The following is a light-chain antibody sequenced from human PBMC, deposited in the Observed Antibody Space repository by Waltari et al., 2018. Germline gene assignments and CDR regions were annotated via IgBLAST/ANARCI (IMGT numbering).Light chain of an antibody. CDR3: QQYNNWPPSIT. Sequence: EIVMTQSPASLSVSPGERATLSCRASQSVSSNLAWYQQKPGQAPSLLIYAASTRATGIPARFSGVGSGTEFTLTISSLQSEDFAVYYCQQYNNWPPSITFGQGTRLEIK. CDR1: QSVSSN. CDR2: AAS. V-gene: IGKV3-15*01. J-gene: IGKJ5*01.